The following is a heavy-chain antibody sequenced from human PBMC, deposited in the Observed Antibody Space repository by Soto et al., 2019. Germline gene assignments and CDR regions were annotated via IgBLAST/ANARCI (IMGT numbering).Heavy chain of an antibody. Sequence: EVQVLESGGGLVQRGGSLRLSCAASGFTFNHYAMSWVRQAPGKGLEWVSIIIANGGTFYADSVKGRFTISRDNSKNSVYLQMSSLRVDATAIYYCAKDYTVAADPSSVILFDYWGQGALVTVSS. V-gene: IGHV3-23*01. CDR2: IIANGGT. J-gene: IGHJ4*02. D-gene: IGHD2-15*01. CDR1: GFTFNHYA. CDR3: AKDYTVAADPSSVILFDY.